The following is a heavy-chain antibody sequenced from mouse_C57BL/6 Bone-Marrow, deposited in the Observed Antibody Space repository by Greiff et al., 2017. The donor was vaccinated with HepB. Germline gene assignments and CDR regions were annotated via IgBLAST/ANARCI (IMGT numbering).Heavy chain of an antibody. CDR2: IYPGSGST. Sequence: QVQLQQPGAELVKPGASVKMSCKASGYTFTSYWITWVKQRPGQGLEWIGDIYPGSGSTNYNEKFKGKATLTADKSSSTAYMQLNSLTSEDSAVYFCARDSSGYDYWGQGTTLTVSS. V-gene: IGHV1-55*01. CDR3: ARDSSGYDY. J-gene: IGHJ2*01. D-gene: IGHD3-2*02. CDR1: GYTFTSYW.